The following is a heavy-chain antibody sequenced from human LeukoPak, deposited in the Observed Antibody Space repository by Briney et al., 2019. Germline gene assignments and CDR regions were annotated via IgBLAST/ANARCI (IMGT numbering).Heavy chain of an antibody. CDR3: AGGITVVAATNTPYSYYGMDV. CDR2: INHSGST. Sequence: SETLSLTCAVYGGSFSGYYWSWIRQPPGKGLEWSGEINHSGSTNYNPSLKSRVSISVDTSKNQFSLKLSSVTAADTAVFYCAGGITVVAATNTPYSYYGMDVWGQGTTVTVSS. V-gene: IGHV4-34*01. J-gene: IGHJ6*02. CDR1: GGSFSGYY. D-gene: IGHD2-15*01.